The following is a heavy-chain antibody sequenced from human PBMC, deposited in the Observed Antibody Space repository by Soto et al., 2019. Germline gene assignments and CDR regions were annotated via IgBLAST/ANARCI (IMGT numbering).Heavy chain of an antibody. D-gene: IGHD2-21*01. CDR1: GFTFSNYA. V-gene: IGHV3-23*01. CDR2: ISGSGGST. CDR3: AKDDSNSSDSFDI. Sequence: EVQLLESGGGLVQPGGSLRLSCAASGFTFSNYAMNWVRQAPGKGLEWVSAISGSGGSTYYAGSAKGRFTISRDHSKKSLYVPVNSLRAEDTAVYSGAKDDSNSSDSFDIWGQGTMVTVSS. J-gene: IGHJ3*02.